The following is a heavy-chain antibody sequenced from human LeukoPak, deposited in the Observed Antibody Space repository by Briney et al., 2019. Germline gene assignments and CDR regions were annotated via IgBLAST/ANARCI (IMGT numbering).Heavy chain of an antibody. V-gene: IGHV1-2*02. Sequence: ASVKVSCKASGYTFTGYYMHWVRQAPGQGLEWMGWINPNSGGTNYAQKFQGRVTMTRDTSISTAYMELSRLRSDDTAVYYCARGILAAAGTSAFDYWGQGTLVTVSS. CDR1: GYTFTGYY. CDR3: ARGILAAAGTSAFDY. CDR2: INPNSGGT. D-gene: IGHD6-13*01. J-gene: IGHJ4*02.